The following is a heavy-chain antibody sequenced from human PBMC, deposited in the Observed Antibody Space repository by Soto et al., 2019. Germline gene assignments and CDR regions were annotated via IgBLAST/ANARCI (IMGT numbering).Heavy chain of an antibody. V-gene: IGHV4-59*01. Sequence: KGLVGIGYIYYSGITNYKPSLKSRVTISVDTSKNQFSLKLSYVTAADTAVYYCARMDSSGWY. CDR3: ARMDSSGWY. J-gene: IGHJ2*01. CDR2: IYYSGIT. D-gene: IGHD6-19*01.